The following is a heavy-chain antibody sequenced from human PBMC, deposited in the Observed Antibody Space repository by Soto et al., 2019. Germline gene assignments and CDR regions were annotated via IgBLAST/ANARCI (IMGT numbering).Heavy chain of an antibody. V-gene: IGHV4-31*02. D-gene: IGHD6-6*01. J-gene: IGHJ6*01. CDR2: NYYSGIT. CDR3: VRCSSIHRDLYRIDV. Sequence: RQHQGKGLEWIGYNYYSGITYYNPSLKSRVTISLDTSKNQFSLKLSSVTAADTAVYYCVRCSSIHRDLYRIDVWG.